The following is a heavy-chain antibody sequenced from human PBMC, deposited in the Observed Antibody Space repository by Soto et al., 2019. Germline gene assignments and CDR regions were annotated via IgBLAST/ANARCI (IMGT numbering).Heavy chain of an antibody. CDR1: GYSFTSYW. V-gene: IGHV5-10-1*01. J-gene: IGHJ6*02. CDR3: ARGPRYSSSWFYYYYGMDV. CDR2: IDPSDSYT. Sequence: RGESLKISCKGSGYSFTSYWISWVRQMPGKGLEWMGRIDPSDSYTNYSPSFQGHVTISADKSISTAYLQWSSLKASDTAMYYCARGPRYSSSWFYYYYGMDVWGQGTTVTSP. D-gene: IGHD6-13*01.